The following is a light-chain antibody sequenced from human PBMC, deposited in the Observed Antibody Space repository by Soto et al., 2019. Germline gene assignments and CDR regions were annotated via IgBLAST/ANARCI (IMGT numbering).Light chain of an antibody. CDR2: AAS. CDR3: QQNYSPPPIT. Sequence: DIQITQSPSTLSASVGDRVTITCRASQSISSYLNWYQQKPGKAPKLLIYAASSLQSGVPSRFSGSGFGTDFTLTISSLQTEDFATYYCQQNYSPPPITFGQGTRLEIK. V-gene: IGKV1-39*01. J-gene: IGKJ5*01. CDR1: QSISSY.